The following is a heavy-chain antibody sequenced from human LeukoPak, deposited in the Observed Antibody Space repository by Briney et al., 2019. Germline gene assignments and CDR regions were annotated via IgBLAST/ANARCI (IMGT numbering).Heavy chain of an antibody. CDR2: ISYDGSNK. CDR1: GFTFSSYA. CDR3: ARDFRYDSSGYGY. J-gene: IGHJ4*02. Sequence: PGWSLRLSCAASGFTFSSYAMHWVRQAPGKGLEWVAVISYDGSNKYYADSVKGRFTISRDNSKNTLYLQMNSLRAEDTAVYYCARDFRYDSSGYGYWGQGTLVTVSS. D-gene: IGHD3-22*01. V-gene: IGHV3-30*01.